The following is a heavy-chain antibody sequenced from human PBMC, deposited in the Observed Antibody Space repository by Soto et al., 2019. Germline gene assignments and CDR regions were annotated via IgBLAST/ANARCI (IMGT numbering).Heavy chain of an antibody. J-gene: IGHJ4*02. V-gene: IGHV3-30*18. Sequence: SLRLSCAASGFTFSSYGMHWVRQAPGKGLEWVAVISYDGSNKYYADSVKGRFTISRDNSKNTLYLQMNSLRAEDTAVYYCANAPGDRDDYWGQGTLVTVSS. D-gene: IGHD3-16*01. CDR3: ANAPGDRDDY. CDR1: GFTFSSYG. CDR2: ISYDGSNK.